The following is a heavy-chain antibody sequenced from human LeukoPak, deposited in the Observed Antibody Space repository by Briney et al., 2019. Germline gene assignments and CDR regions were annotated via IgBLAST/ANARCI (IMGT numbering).Heavy chain of an antibody. V-gene: IGHV3-30*18. CDR1: GFTFNNYG. Sequence: GGSLRLSCAASGFTFNNYGMHWVRQAPGKGLEWVAVISYDGTNKYYADSVKGRFTISRDNSKNTLYLQMNSLRAEDTAVYYRAKDSPIDYWGQGTLVTVSS. J-gene: IGHJ4*02. CDR2: ISYDGTNK. CDR3: AKDSPIDY.